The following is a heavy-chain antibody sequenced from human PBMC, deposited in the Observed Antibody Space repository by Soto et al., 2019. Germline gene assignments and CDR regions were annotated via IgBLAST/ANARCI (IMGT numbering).Heavy chain of an antibody. CDR3: ASSRDDCSSTSCYVGLDYYGMDV. CDR2: IDPSDSYT. CDR1: GYSFAGYG. Sequence: PGVSLKISCRGVGYSFAGYGSSRVRKMPGKGLEWMGRIDPSDSYTNYSPSFQGHVTISADKSISTAYLQWSSLKASDTAMYYCASSRDDCSSTSCYVGLDYYGMDVWGQGTTVTVSS. J-gene: IGHJ6*02. D-gene: IGHD2-2*01. V-gene: IGHV5-10-1*01.